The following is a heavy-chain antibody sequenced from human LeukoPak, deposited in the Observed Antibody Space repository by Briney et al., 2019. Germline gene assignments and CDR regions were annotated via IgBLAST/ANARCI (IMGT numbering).Heavy chain of an antibody. J-gene: IGHJ4*02. CDR2: IYTSGST. V-gene: IGHV4-4*07. D-gene: IGHD6-19*01. Sequence: SETLSLTCTVSGDSISNYYWSWIRQPAGKGLEWNGRIYTSGSTNYNPSLKSRVTMSVDTSKNQFSLKLSSVTAADTAVYYCARKKRIAVAGTGASGFDYWGQGTLVTVSS. CDR3: ARKKRIAVAGTGASGFDY. CDR1: GDSISNYY.